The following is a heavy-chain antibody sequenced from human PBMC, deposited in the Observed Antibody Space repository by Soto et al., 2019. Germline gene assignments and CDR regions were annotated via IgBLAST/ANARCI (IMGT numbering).Heavy chain of an antibody. J-gene: IGHJ6*02. CDR3: TTDTKRSYGVCYPYHYRIAV. D-gene: IGHD2-8*01. CDR2: IKTKTDGWTT. CDR1: NFTFSKAW. Sequence: GGSLRLSCAASNFTFSKAWMSMVRQAPGKGLEWVGRIKTKTDGWTTDSAAPVKGRFTXSRDDSKNPLYLQMNSLKTGQTAVYYCTTDTKRSYGVCYPYHYRIAVWTQGTTVTGPS. V-gene: IGHV3-15*01.